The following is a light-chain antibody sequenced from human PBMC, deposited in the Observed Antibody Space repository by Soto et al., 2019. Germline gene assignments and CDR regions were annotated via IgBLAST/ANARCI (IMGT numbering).Light chain of an antibody. V-gene: IGKV3-20*01. Sequence: EIVLTQSPGTLSLSPGERATLSCRASQSVRNNYLSWFQQKPGQAPRLLIYSASIRATGIPDRFSGSGSGTDFTLTVSRLEPADFGVYYCLQFGSTPSTFGQGARLEIE. J-gene: IGKJ5*01. CDR1: QSVRNNY. CDR3: LQFGSTPST. CDR2: SAS.